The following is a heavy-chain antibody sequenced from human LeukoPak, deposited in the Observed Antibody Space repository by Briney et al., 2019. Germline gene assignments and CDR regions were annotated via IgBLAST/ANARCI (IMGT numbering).Heavy chain of an antibody. Sequence: ASVKVSCKASGYTFTSYDINWVRQATGQGLEWMGWMNPNSGNTGYAQKFQGRVTMTSNTAISTAYTELSSLRSEDTAVYYCARREKPAANDYWGQGTLVTVSS. CDR2: MNPNSGNT. CDR3: ARREKPAANDY. V-gene: IGHV1-8*01. D-gene: IGHD2-2*01. CDR1: GYTFTSYD. J-gene: IGHJ4*02.